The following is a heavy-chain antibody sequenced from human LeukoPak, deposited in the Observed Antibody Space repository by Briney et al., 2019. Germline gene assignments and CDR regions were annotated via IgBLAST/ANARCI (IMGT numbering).Heavy chain of an antibody. Sequence: SPGGSLRLSCVLSGLTFSDAWMSWVRQAPGKGLEWVGRIRNDRITDYAAPVQGRFSISRDNSKNTFCLQMNSLRTEDTGMYFYTWMATIFTVDYWGQGTLVTVSS. V-gene: IGHV3-15*01. CDR3: TWMATIFTVDY. CDR1: GLTFSDAW. J-gene: IGHJ4*02. D-gene: IGHD5-12*01. CDR2: IRNDRIT.